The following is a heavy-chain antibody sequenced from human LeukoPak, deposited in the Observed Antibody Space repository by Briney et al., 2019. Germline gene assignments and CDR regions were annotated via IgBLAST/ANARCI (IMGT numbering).Heavy chain of an antibody. J-gene: IGHJ6*02. V-gene: IGHV3-53*01. D-gene: IGHD3-10*01. CDR3: ARDQATMIRNGFDV. CDR2: IYGGGKT. CDR1: GFIFNKHA. Sequence: PGGSLRLSCAASGFIFNKHAMSWVRQAPGKGLEWVSVIYGGGKTYYADSVKGRFTLSRDNSKNMLFLQMNGLRVEDTAVYYCARDQATMIRNGFDVWGQGTTVTVSS.